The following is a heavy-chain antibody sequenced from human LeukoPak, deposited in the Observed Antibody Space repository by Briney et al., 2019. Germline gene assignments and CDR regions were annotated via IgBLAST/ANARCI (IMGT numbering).Heavy chain of an antibody. CDR1: GFTLSSYW. CDR3: ARDFHCSVCHDY. CDR2: INTDVSST. J-gene: IGHJ4*02. V-gene: IGHV3-74*01. Sequence: GGSLRLSCAASGFTLSSYWMHWVRQATGKGVVWVSRINTDVSSTSYADSVNARFTISRDTANTTLYLQMNSLRADDTAVYYCARDFHCSVCHDYGGQGTLFTVSA. D-gene: IGHD6-19*01.